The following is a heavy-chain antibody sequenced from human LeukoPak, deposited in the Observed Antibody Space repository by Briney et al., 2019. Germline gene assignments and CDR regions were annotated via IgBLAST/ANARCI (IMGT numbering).Heavy chain of an antibody. Sequence: SETLSLTCAVSGGSISSGGYSWSWIRQPPGKGLEWIGDIYQSGITNYNPSLKSRVTMSVDKSKNEFSLKLDSVTAADTAVYYCARDPRPRGGWFYFDYWGQGILVTVSS. CDR2: IYQSGIT. D-gene: IGHD6-19*01. V-gene: IGHV4-30-2*01. CDR1: GGSISSGGYS. CDR3: ARDPRPRGGWFYFDY. J-gene: IGHJ4*02.